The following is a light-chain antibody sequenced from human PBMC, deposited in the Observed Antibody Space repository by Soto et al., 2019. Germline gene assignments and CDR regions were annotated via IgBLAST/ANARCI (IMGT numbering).Light chain of an antibody. CDR3: TSFTSSSTQV. CDR1: SGDVDAFDY. Sequence: QSALTQPASVSGSPGQSITISCTGTSGDVDAFDYVSWYQQHPGKAPKLMIFEVSDRPSGVSDRFSGSKSGSTASLTISGLQAEDEADYFCTSFTSSSTQVFGTGTKVNVL. V-gene: IGLV2-14*01. CDR2: EVS. J-gene: IGLJ1*01.